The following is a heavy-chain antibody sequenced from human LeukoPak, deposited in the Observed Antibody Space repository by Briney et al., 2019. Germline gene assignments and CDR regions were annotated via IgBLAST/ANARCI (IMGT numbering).Heavy chain of an antibody. CDR3: ARDKPPPYYYDSSGIFDY. J-gene: IGHJ4*02. Sequence: GGSLRLSCAASGFTFTTYGMNWVRQAPGKGLEWVSYISTSSSTIYYTDSVKGRFAISRDNAKNSLYLQMNSLRDEDTAVYYCARDKPPPYYYDSSGIFDYWGQGTLVTVSS. CDR1: GFTFTTYG. D-gene: IGHD3-22*01. V-gene: IGHV3-48*02. CDR2: ISTSSSTI.